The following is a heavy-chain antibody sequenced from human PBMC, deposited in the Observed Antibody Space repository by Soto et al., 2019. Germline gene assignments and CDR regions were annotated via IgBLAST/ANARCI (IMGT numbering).Heavy chain of an antibody. CDR1: GYTFTGYY. CDR3: AKGGAIVAACTRVYPYNAMAV. V-gene: IGHV1-2*02. D-gene: IGHD1-26*01. CDR2: INPNSGDT. Sequence: ASVKVSCKASGYTFTGYYVHWVRQAPGQGLEWMGWINPNSGDTYLAQRFQGRVTMNRDTSIGTAYMELRGLTSDDTAEYYCAKGGAIVAACTRVYPYNAMAVWGQGTMVTVS. J-gene: IGHJ6*02.